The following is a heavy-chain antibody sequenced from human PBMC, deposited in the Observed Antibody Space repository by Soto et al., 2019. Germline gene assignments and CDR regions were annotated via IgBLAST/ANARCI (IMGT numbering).Heavy chain of an antibody. J-gene: IGHJ4*02. CDR3: ARAPNYGGKDY. Sequence: GGSLRHACVGSGFTFSNYGMHWVRQAPGKGREWVSSISRSSGYISYADSLKGRFTISRDNAENSRYLQRSSQRAEDTAVYYCARAPNYGGKDYWGQGILVTVSS. D-gene: IGHD4-17*01. V-gene: IGHV3-21*01. CDR2: ISRSSGYI. CDR1: GFTFSNYG.